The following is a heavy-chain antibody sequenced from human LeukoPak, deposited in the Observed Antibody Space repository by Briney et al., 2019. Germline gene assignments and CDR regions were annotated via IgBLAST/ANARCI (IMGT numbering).Heavy chain of an antibody. CDR1: GFTFSSYA. D-gene: IGHD2-2*01. CDR3: AKADAYCSSTACYSDY. CDR2: IRFDGSHQ. V-gene: IGHV3-30*02. J-gene: IGHJ4*02. Sequence: GGSLRLSCAASGFTFSSYAIHWVRQAPGKGLEWVAFIRFDGSHQHYADSVKGRLTISRDNSKNMVFLLMNSLRSEDTAAYYCAKADAYCSSTACYSDYWGQGTLVTVSS.